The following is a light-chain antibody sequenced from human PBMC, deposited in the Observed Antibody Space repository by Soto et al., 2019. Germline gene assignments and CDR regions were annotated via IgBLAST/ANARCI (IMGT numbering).Light chain of an antibody. Sequence: SYELTQSPSVSVSPGQTASISCSGEKLGENFVCWYQQKPGQSPVVVIYHDDKRPSGIPERFSGSSSGNRATLTIAGTQALDEADYYCQAWDNNTALFGGGTKLTVL. J-gene: IGLJ2*01. V-gene: IGLV3-1*01. CDR1: KLGENF. CDR3: QAWDNNTAL. CDR2: HDD.